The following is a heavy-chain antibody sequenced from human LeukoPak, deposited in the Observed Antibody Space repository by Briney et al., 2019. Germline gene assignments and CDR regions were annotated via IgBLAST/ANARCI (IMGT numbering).Heavy chain of an antibody. CDR1: GGSISSYY. J-gene: IGHJ4*02. CDR2: IYYSGST. V-gene: IGHV4-59*01. D-gene: IGHD6-13*01. Sequence: ASETLSLTCTVSGGSISSYYWSWIRQPPGKGLEWIGYIYYSGSTNYNPSLKSRVTISVDTSKNQFSLKLSSVTAADTAVYYCARVEFDGIAAAGSLDYWGQGILVTVSS. CDR3: ARVEFDGIAAAGSLDY.